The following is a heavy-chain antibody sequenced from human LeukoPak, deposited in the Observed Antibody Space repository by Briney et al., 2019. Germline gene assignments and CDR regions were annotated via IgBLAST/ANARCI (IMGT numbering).Heavy chain of an antibody. Sequence: SETLSLTCTVSGGSISSSSYYWGWIRQPPGKGLEWIGSIYYSGNTYYNPSLRGRVTISVDTSKNQFSLKLSSVTAADTAVYCCARFVTGDGAFDIWGQGTMATVSS. CDR1: GGSISSSSYY. CDR2: IYYSGNT. CDR3: ARFVTGDGAFDI. V-gene: IGHV4-39*01. J-gene: IGHJ3*02. D-gene: IGHD7-27*01.